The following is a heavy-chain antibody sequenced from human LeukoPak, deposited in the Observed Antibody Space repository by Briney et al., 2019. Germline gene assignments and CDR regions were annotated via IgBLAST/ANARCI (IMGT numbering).Heavy chain of an antibody. V-gene: IGHV4-59*08. Sequence: PSETLSLTCTVSGGSISSYYWSWIRQPPGKGLEWIGYIYYSGSTNYNPSLKSRVTISVDTSKNQFSLKLSSVTAADTAVYYCARGYYGSGRGGWFDPWGQGTLVTVSS. CDR3: ARGYYGSGRGGWFDP. CDR1: GGSISSYY. J-gene: IGHJ5*02. D-gene: IGHD3-10*01. CDR2: IYYSGST.